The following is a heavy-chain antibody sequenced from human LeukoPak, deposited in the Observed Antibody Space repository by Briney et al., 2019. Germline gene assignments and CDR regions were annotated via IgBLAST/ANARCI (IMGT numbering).Heavy chain of an antibody. D-gene: IGHD4-17*01. J-gene: IGHJ4*02. CDR2: ISGSGGST. CDR3: AKDPGLKDGDYGEDYFDY. CDR1: GFTFSSYA. V-gene: IGHV3-23*01. Sequence: SGGSLRLSCAASGFTFSSYAMSWVRQAPGKGLEWVSAISGSGGSTYYADSVKGRFTISRDNSKNTLYLQMNSLRAEDTAVYYCAKDPGLKDGDYGEDYFDYWGQGTLVTVSS.